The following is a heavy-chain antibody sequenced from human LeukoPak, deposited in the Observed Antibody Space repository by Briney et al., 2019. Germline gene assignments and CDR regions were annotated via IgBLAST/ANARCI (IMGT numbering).Heavy chain of an antibody. CDR1: GFTFSSYS. CDR2: ISSSSSTI. V-gene: IGHV3-48*01. J-gene: IGHJ5*02. CDR3: ARGGLVVPAAIGHNWFDP. Sequence: GGSLRLSCAASGFTFSSYSMNWVRQAPGKGLEWVSYISSSSSTIYYADSVKGRFTISRDNAKNSLYLQMNSLRAEDTAVYYCARGGLVVPAAIGHNWFDPWGQGTLVTVSS. D-gene: IGHD2-2*01.